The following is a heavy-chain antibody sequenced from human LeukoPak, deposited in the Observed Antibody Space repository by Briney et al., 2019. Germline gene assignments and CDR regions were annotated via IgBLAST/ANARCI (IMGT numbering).Heavy chain of an antibody. D-gene: IGHD2-2*01. CDR2: IKQGGSEK. J-gene: IGHJ6*03. CDR1: GFTFSSYW. CDR3: ARVGPAATYYYYYYMDV. V-gene: IGHV3-7*01. Sequence: GGSLRLSCAASGFTFSSYWMSWVRQAPGKGLEWVANIKQGGSEKYYVDSVKGRFTISRDNAKNSLYLQMNSLRAEDTAVYYCARVGPAATYYYYYYMDVWGKGTTVTVSS.